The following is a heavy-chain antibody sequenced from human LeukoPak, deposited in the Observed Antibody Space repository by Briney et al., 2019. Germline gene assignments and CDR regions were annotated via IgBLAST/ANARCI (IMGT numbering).Heavy chain of an antibody. Sequence: GGSLRLSCAASGFTVSSNYMSWVRQAPGKGLEWVSVISPVGTTYSADSVKGRFTNSRDNSKNTLYLQMNSLRAEDTAVYYCARWAHYCSDTSCSDYWAREPWSPSPQ. D-gene: IGHD2-2*01. CDR3: ARWAHYCSDTSCSDY. CDR2: ISPVGTT. V-gene: IGHV3-66*01. J-gene: IGHJ4*02. CDR1: GFTVSSNY.